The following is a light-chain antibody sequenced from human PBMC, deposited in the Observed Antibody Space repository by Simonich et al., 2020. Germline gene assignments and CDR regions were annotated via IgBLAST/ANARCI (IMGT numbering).Light chain of an antibody. CDR2: DVS. V-gene: IGLV2-14*01. CDR3: SSYTSSSIVV. J-gene: IGLJ2*01. Sequence: QSALTTPASVSGSPGQSITISCTGTSSDVGGYNYVSWYQQHPGKAPKLMVDDVSKRPAGVSNRFSGSKSGNTASLTISGLQAEDEADYYCSSYTSSSIVVFGGGTKLTVL. CDR1: SSDVGGYNY.